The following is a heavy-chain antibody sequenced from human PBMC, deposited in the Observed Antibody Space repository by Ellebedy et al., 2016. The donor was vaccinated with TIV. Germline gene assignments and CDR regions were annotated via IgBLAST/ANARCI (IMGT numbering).Heavy chain of an antibody. D-gene: IGHD1-1*01. CDR2: ISYDGSNK. Sequence: GESLKISCAASGFTFSSYAMHWVRQAPGKGLEWVAVISYDGSNKYYADSVKGRFTISRDNSKNTLFLQMNSLRADDTAVYYCAKDRVPDGRWNFDFWGQGTLVTVSS. CDR1: GFTFSSYA. V-gene: IGHV3-30-3*01. CDR3: AKDRVPDGRWNFDF. J-gene: IGHJ4*02.